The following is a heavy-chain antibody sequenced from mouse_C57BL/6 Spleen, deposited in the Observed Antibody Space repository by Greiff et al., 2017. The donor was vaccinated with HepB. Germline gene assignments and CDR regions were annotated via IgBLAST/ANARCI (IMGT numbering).Heavy chain of an antibody. D-gene: IGHD2-10*01. CDR2: IYPGDGDT. CDR3: AKGSSYGNDDY. J-gene: IGHJ2*01. CDR1: GYAFSSYW. Sequence: VQLQESGAELVKPGASVKISCKASGYAFSSYWMNWVKQRPGKGLEWIGQIYPGDGDTNYNGKFKGKATLTADKSSSTAYMQLSSLTSEDSAVYFCAKGSSYGNDDYWGQGTTLTVSS. V-gene: IGHV1-80*01.